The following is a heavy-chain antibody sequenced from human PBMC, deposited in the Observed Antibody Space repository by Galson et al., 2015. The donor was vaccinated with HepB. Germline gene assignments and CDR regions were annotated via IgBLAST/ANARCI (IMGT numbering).Heavy chain of an antibody. Sequence: SLRLSCAGSGFTFSSYAMHWVRQAPGKGLEWVAVISFDGFNKYYADSVKGRFTISRDNSKNNLYLQMNSPSAEDTAVYYCARGRMVRGLSLRYDAVDIWGQGTMVTVSS. CDR3: ARGRMVRGLSLRYDAVDI. J-gene: IGHJ3*02. CDR2: ISFDGFNK. V-gene: IGHV3-30*04. D-gene: IGHD3-10*01. CDR1: GFTFSSYA.